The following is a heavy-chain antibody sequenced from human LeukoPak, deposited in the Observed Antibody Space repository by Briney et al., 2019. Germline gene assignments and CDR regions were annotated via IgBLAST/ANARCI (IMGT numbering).Heavy chain of an antibody. CDR2: ISYDGSNK. J-gene: IGHJ4*02. CDR1: GFTFSSYG. D-gene: IGHD3-22*01. CDR3: AKVMYYYDSSGYFTDY. V-gene: IGHV3-30*18. Sequence: GGSLRLSCAASGFTFSSYGMHWVRQAPGKGLEWVAVISYDGSNKYYADSVKGRFTISRDNSKNTLYLQMNSLRAEDTAVYYCAKVMYYYDSSGYFTDYWGQGTLVTVSS.